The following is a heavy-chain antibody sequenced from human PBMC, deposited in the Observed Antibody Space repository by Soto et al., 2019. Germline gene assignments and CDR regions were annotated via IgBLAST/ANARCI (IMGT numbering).Heavy chain of an antibody. CDR2: THYSGST. V-gene: IGHV4-59*01. CDR3: AREAGLYSGSYYDYFDY. CDR1: ADSLSGYY. Sequence: TLSLTCTVSADSLSGYYLSWIRQAPGKGLQWIGYTHYSGSTNYNPSLKSRVTISVDTSKNQFSLNLNSVTAADTAVYYCAREAGLYSGSYYDYFDYWGQGTLVTVSS. J-gene: IGHJ4*02. D-gene: IGHD1-26*01.